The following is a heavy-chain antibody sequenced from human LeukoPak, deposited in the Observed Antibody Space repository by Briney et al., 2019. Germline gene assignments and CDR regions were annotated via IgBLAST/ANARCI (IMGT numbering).Heavy chain of an antibody. CDR2: IKQDGSAK. J-gene: IGHJ4*02. CDR1: GFTFSSYW. D-gene: IGHD2-2*01. V-gene: IGHV3-7*01. Sequence: GGSLRLSCAASGFTFSSYWMSWVRQAPGKGLEWVANIKQDGSAKYYVDSVKGRFTISRDNSKNTLYLQVNSLRAEDTAVYFCAKDVPAAYFDYWGQGTLVTVSS. CDR3: AKDVPAAYFDY.